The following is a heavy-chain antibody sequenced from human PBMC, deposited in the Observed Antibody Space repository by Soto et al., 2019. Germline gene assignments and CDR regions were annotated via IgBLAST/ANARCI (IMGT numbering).Heavy chain of an antibody. Sequence: PSETLSLTCTVSGGSIGSYYWSWNRQPPGKGLEWIGYIYYSGSTSYNPSLKSRVTMTVDTSKNQFSLKLYSVTAADTAVYYCARGGYYGRSDYWGPGTLVTVSS. J-gene: IGHJ4*01. V-gene: IGHV4-59*01. CDR1: GGSIGSYY. CDR2: IYYSGST. D-gene: IGHD3-10*01. CDR3: ARGGYYGRSDY.